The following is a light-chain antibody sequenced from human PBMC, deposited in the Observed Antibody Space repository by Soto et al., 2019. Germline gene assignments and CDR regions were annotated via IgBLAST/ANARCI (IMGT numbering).Light chain of an antibody. CDR3: QQYNSYPLT. CDR2: DAS. Sequence: IQFTQSASSLSASTGDRVTITCRASQGISSYLAWYQQKPGKAPKLLIYDASSLESGVPSRFSGSGSGTEFTLTISSLQPDDFATYYCQQYNSYPLTFGGGTKVDI. J-gene: IGKJ4*01. V-gene: IGKV1-8*01. CDR1: QGISSY.